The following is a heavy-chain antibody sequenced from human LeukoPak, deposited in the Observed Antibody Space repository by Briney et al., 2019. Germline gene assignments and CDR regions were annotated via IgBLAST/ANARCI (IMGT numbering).Heavy chain of an antibody. V-gene: IGHV4-59*12. CDR1: GGSFSSYY. CDR2: IYSTGST. CDR3: ARDMRTDSSGWYVGY. D-gene: IGHD6-19*01. J-gene: IGHJ4*02. Sequence: SETLSLTCTVSGGSFSSYYWSWIRQPPGKGLEWIAYIYSTGSTNYNPSLKSRVTMSVDTSKNQFSLKLSSVTAADTAVYYCARDMRTDSSGWYVGYWGQGTLVTVSS.